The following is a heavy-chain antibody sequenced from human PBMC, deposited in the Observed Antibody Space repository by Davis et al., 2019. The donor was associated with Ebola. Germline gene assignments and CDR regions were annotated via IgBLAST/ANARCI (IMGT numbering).Heavy chain of an antibody. Sequence: SETLSLTCAVYGGSFSGYYWSWIRQPPEKGLEWIGEVNDSGSTNYNPSLKSRVTISVDTSKNQFSLKLSSVTAADTAVYYCARSTTPNNWFDPWGQGTLVTVSS. J-gene: IGHJ5*02. CDR2: VNDSGST. D-gene: IGHD4-11*01. V-gene: IGHV4-34*01. CDR1: GGSFSGYY. CDR3: ARSTTPNNWFDP.